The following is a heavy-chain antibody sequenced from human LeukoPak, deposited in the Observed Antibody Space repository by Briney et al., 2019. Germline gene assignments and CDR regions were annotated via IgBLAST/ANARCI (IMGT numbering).Heavy chain of an antibody. Sequence: SETLSLTCTVSGGSISSYYWSWIRQPPGKGLEWIGYIYYSGSTNYNPSLKSRVTIPVDTSKNQFSLKLSSVTAADTAVYYCARGRRYFDWLTEYYYYGMDVWGQGTTVTVSS. V-gene: IGHV4-59*01. D-gene: IGHD3-9*01. CDR1: GGSISSYY. CDR3: ARGRRYFDWLTEYYYYGMDV. J-gene: IGHJ6*02. CDR2: IYYSGST.